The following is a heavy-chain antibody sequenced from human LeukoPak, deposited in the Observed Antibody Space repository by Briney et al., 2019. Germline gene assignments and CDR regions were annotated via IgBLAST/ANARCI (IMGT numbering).Heavy chain of an antibody. V-gene: IGHV4-39*07. CDR1: SGSISTSNYY. CDR3: ARAEGAASHI. J-gene: IGHJ3*02. CDR2: IFYSGST. D-gene: IGHD3-16*01. Sequence: PSETLSLTCTVSSGSISTSNYYWGWVRQPPGKALEWIGNIFYSGSTYYSPSLKSRVTISLDTSKNHFSLRLTSVTAADTGVYFCARAEGAASHIWGQGTMVSVSS.